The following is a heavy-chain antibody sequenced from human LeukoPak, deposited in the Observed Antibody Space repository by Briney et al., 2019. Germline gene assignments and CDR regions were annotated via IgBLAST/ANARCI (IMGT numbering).Heavy chain of an antibody. J-gene: IGHJ6*03. V-gene: IGHV3-23*01. CDR3: ARDDSHFLYYYYMDV. D-gene: IGHD2/OR15-2a*01. CDR2: FSGSGGNT. Sequence: PGGSLRLSCAASGFTFSTYAMSWVRQAPGKGLEWVSAFSGSGGNTYYADSVKGRFTISRDNSKNTLYLQMNSLRAEDTAVYYCARDDSHFLYYYYMDVWGKGTTVTVSS. CDR1: GFTFSTYA.